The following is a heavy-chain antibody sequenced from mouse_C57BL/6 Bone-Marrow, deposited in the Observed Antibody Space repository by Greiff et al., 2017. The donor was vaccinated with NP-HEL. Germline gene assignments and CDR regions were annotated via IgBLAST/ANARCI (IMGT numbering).Heavy chain of an antibody. J-gene: IGHJ1*03. V-gene: IGHV1-54*01. CDR1: GYAFTNYL. Sequence: VKVVESGAELVRPGTSVKVSCKASGYAFTNYLIEWVKQRPGQGLEWIGVINPGSGGTNYNEKFKGKATLTADKSSSTAYMQLSSLTSEDSAVYFCARGLVATPYWYFDVWGTGTTVSVSS. D-gene: IGHD1-1*01. CDR3: ARGLVATPYWYFDV. CDR2: INPGSGGT.